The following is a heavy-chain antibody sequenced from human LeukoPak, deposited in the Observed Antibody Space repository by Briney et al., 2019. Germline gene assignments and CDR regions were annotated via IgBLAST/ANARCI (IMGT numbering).Heavy chain of an antibody. Sequence: SETLSLTCTVSGRPICRYYWLGLRQPPGKALEGIVHIYKSGSTNYNPSLKSRVTISVDTSKNQFSLKLSSVTAADTAVYYCARHVQFWSGAASYYYYYMDVWGKGTTVTVSS. D-gene: IGHD3-3*01. CDR2: IYKSGST. CDR1: GRPICRYY. CDR3: ARHVQFWSGAASYYYYYMDV. J-gene: IGHJ6*03. V-gene: IGHV4-59*08.